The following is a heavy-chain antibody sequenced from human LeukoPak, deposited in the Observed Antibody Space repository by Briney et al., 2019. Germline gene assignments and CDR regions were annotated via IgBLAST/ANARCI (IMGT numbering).Heavy chain of an antibody. V-gene: IGHV4-30-2*01. Sequence: PSQTLSLTCTVSGGSISSGGYYWSWIRQPPGKGLEWIGYIYHSGSTYYNPSLKSRVTTSVDRSKNQFSLKLSSVTAADTAVYYCARDVDIVVVPAASDAFDIWGQGTMVTVSS. D-gene: IGHD2-2*01. J-gene: IGHJ3*02. CDR3: ARDVDIVVVPAASDAFDI. CDR2: IYHSGST. CDR1: GGSISSGGYY.